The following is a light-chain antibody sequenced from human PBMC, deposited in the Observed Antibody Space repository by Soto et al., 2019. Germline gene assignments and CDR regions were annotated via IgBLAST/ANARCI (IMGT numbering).Light chain of an antibody. J-gene: IGKJ4*01. CDR1: QSVSSSY. V-gene: IGKV3-20*01. Sequence: EIVLTQSPGTLSLSPGERATLSCRASQSVSSSYLAWYQQKPGQAPRLLIYGASSRATGIPYRFSGSGSGTDFTITISRLEPEDFAVYYCQHYGSLVLTFGGGTKGEIK. CDR3: QHYGSLVLT. CDR2: GAS.